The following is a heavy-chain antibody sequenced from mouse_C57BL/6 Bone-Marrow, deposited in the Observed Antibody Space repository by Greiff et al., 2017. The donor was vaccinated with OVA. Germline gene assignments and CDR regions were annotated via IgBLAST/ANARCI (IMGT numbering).Heavy chain of an antibody. V-gene: IGHV1-26*01. CDR1: GYTFTDYY. J-gene: IGHJ2*01. CDR2: INPNNGGT. Sequence: EVQLQQSGPELVKPGASVKISCKASGYTFTDYYMNWVKQSPGKSLEWIGDINPNNGGTSYNQKFKGKATLTVDKSSSTAYMELRSLTSEDSAVYYCARVPYYGSSYDYVDYWGQGTTLTVSS. D-gene: IGHD1-1*01. CDR3: ARVPYYGSSYDYVDY.